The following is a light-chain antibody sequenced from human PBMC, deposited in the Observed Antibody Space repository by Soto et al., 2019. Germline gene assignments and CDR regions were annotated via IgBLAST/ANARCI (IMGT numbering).Light chain of an antibody. CDR2: AAS. CDR3: QGYGNSRT. Sequence: DIQMTQSPSSLSASVGDRVTITLRASQSISTYLHWYQQKPGKAPNLLIYAASTLQSGVPSRFSGSGSGTDFTLTISRLEPEDFAVYYCQGYGNSRTFGQGTKVDIK. V-gene: IGKV1-39*02. CDR1: QSISTY. J-gene: IGKJ1*01.